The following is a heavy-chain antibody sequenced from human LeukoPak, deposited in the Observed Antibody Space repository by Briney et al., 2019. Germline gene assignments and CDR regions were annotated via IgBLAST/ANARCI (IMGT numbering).Heavy chain of an antibody. D-gene: IGHD1-14*01. CDR3: TTGRPDDY. Sequence: GGSLRLSCAASGFTFSNAWMSWVRQAPGKGLEWVDRIKSKTDGGTTDYAAPVKGRFTISRDDSKNTLYLQMNSLKTEDTAVYYCTTGRPDDYWGQGTLVTVSS. CDR1: GFTFSNAW. J-gene: IGHJ4*02. CDR2: IKSKTDGGTT. V-gene: IGHV3-15*01.